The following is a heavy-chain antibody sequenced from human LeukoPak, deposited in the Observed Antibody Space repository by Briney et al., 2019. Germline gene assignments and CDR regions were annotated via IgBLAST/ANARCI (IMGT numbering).Heavy chain of an antibody. V-gene: IGHV1-46*01. Sequence: SSVKVSCKASGYTFTSYYMHWLRQAPGQRLEWMGIINSSSGSTSYTQKFQGRVTMTRDTSTSTVYMDLSSLRSADTAVYYCARASSDFGELFPWGQGTLVTVSS. CDR1: GYTFTSYY. CDR3: ARASSDFGELFP. D-gene: IGHD3-10*01. J-gene: IGHJ5*02. CDR2: INSSSGST.